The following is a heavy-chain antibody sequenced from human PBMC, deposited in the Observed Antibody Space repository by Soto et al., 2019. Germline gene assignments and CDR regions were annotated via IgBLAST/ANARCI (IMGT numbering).Heavy chain of an antibody. CDR3: ARGAAFWSGNGAYNWFDP. D-gene: IGHD3-3*01. J-gene: IGHJ5*02. V-gene: IGHV3-21*01. Sequence: EVQLVESGGGLVKPGGSLRLSCAASGFTFSSYSMNWVRQAPGKGLEWVSSISSSSSYIYYADSVKGRFTISRDNAKKSLYLQMNSLRAEYTAVYYCARGAAFWSGNGAYNWFDPWGQGTLVTVSS. CDR1: GFTFSSYS. CDR2: ISSSSSYI.